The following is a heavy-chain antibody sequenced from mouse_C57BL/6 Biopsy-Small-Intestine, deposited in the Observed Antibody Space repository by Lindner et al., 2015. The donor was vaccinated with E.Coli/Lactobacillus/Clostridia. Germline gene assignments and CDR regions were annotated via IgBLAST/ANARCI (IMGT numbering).Heavy chain of an antibody. D-gene: IGHD1-1*01. CDR3: ARGDYFGSSWYFDV. V-gene: IGHV1-53*01. CDR1: GYTFTTCW. Sequence: VQLQESGTELVKPGASVRLSCKASGYTFTTCWMHWVKQRPGQGLEWIGNVYPTNGVSNYNEKFKSKATLTVDKSSNTAYMHLSSLTSEDSTVYYCARGDYFGSSWYFDVWGTGTTVTVSS. J-gene: IGHJ1*03. CDR2: VYPTNGVS.